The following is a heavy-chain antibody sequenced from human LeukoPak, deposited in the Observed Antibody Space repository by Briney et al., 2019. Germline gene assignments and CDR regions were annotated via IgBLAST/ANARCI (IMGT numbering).Heavy chain of an antibody. J-gene: IGHJ4*02. CDR3: ARDTPPYTSSSSGLGLFDY. Sequence: HPGGSLRLSCAASGFTVSSNYMSWVRQAPGKGLEWVSVIYSGGSTYYADSVKGRFTISRDNSKNTLYLQMNSLRVEDTAVYSCARDTPPYTSSSSGLGLFDYWAQGTLVTVS. CDR2: IYSGGST. V-gene: IGHV3-53*01. CDR1: GFTVSSNY. D-gene: IGHD6-6*01.